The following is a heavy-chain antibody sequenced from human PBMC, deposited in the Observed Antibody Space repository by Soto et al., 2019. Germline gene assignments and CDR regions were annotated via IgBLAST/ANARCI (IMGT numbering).Heavy chain of an antibody. D-gene: IGHD4-17*01. J-gene: IGHJ4*02. CDR2: INGLGDST. CDR3: TRGGYGDYVFDS. V-gene: IGHV3-23*01. Sequence: GGSLRLSCAASGFTFSSYAMSWVRQAPGKGLEWVSTINGLGDSTYYADSVKGRFTISRDISKNTLYLQMSSVRAEDTAIYYCTRGGYGDYVFDSWGQGTLVTVSS. CDR1: GFTFSSYA.